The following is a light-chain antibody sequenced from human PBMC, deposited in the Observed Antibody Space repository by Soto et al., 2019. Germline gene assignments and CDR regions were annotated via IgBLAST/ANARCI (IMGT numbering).Light chain of an antibody. V-gene: IGLV1-47*02. J-gene: IGLJ3*02. CDR3: AAWDSSVSGRV. Sequence: QSVLTQPPSASGTPGQRVTISCSGSSSNIGRNYVYWYQQLPGTAPKLLVFDDNQRPSGVPDRFSDSKSGTSASLTISGPRSEDEADYYCAAWDSSVSGRVFGGGTKLTVL. CDR2: DDN. CDR1: SSNIGRNY.